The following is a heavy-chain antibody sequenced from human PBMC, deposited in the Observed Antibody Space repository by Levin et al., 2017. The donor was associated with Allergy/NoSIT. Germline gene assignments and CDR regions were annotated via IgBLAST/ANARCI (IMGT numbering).Heavy chain of an antibody. Sequence: GESLKISCKASGYTFTSYGISWVRQAPGQGLEWMGWISAYNGNTNYAQKLQGRVTMTTDTSTSTAYMELRSLRSDDTAVYYCARDGSGYSYDWGQNFDYWGQGTLVTVSS. CDR3: ARDGSGYSYDWGQNFDY. V-gene: IGHV1-18*01. J-gene: IGHJ4*02. CDR2: ISAYNGNT. D-gene: IGHD5-18*01. CDR1: GYTFTSYG.